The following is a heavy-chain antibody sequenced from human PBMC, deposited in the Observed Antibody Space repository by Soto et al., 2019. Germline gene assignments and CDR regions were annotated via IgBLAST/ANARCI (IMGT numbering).Heavy chain of an antibody. D-gene: IGHD4-17*01. CDR2: ISSRGGSL. J-gene: IGHJ4*02. Sequence: EVQLVESGGSLVQPGGSLRLSCAASGFMFSSYAMNWVRQVPGKGLEWLSYISSRGGSLYYADSVKGRFIISRDNAKKSLYLQMNSLRDEDTAVYYCARGRTGDGDHFDYWGQGTLVSVSS. CDR1: GFMFSSYA. CDR3: ARGRTGDGDHFDY. V-gene: IGHV3-48*02.